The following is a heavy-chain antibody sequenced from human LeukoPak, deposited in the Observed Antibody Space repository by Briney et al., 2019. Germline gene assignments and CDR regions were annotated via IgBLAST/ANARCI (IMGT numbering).Heavy chain of an antibody. CDR3: GYTNNFYH. D-gene: IGHD3-16*02. Sequence: GESLKISCVASGLTFSGQWLNWVRQAPGQGLGWVANIKHDGGEKYYVDSVKGRFTISRDDGQNSLSLHMNSVRAEDTAVYYCGYTNNFYHWGQGALVVVSA. J-gene: IGHJ4*02. CDR2: IKHDGGEK. V-gene: IGHV3-7*01. CDR1: GLTFSGQW.